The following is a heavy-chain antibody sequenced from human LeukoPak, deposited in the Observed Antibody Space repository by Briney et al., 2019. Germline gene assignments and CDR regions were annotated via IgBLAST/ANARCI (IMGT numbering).Heavy chain of an antibody. D-gene: IGHD6-6*01. CDR3: ARGTDYSSSDNWFDP. CDR1: GGSFSGYY. V-gene: IGHV4-34*01. J-gene: IGHJ5*02. CDR2: INHSGST. Sequence: SETLSLTCAVYGGSFSGYYWGWIRQPPGKGLEWIGEINHSGSTNYNPSLKSRVTISVDTSKNQFSLKLSSVTAADTAVYYCARGTDYSSSDNWFDPWGQGTLVTVSS.